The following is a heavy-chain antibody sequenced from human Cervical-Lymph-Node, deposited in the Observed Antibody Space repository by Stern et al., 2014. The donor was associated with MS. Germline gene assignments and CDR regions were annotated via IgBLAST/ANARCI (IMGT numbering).Heavy chain of an antibody. V-gene: IGHV1-69*01. D-gene: IGHD4-17*01. Sequence: VQLVQSGAEVKKPGSSVRVSCKASGGTFSSQAINWVRQAPGQGLEWVGGIIPIFGTLNYAQKVQDRVTITADESTSTAYMDLSSLRSEDTAVYYCATPSTVTVGSMDVWGQGTTVTVSS. CDR1: GGTFSSQA. CDR3: ATPSTVTVGSMDV. J-gene: IGHJ6*02. CDR2: IIPIFGTL.